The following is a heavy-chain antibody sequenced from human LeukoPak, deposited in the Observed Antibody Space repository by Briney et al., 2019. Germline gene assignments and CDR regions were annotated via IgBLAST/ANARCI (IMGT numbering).Heavy chain of an antibody. CDR2: INVVSGNP. D-gene: IGHD3-16*01. V-gene: IGHV7-4-1*02. Sequence: GSSVKVSFTASGYIFTAYAINWLRQAPGQGLEWMGWINVVSGNPTYAQGFTGRFVFSSDTSVSTAYLQISRLEAEDTAVYYCVRDGVVGTVTQFDYWGQGTLVTVSS. CDR3: VRDGVVGTVTQFDY. J-gene: IGHJ4*02. CDR1: GYIFTAYA.